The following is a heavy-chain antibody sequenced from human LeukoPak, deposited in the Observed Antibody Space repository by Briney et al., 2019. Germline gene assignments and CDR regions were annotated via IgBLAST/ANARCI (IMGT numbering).Heavy chain of an antibody. CDR3: ARGVAAAGKAPHYYYYYYMDV. CDR2: IYYSGST. J-gene: IGHJ6*03. Sequence: SETLSLTCTVSGGSISSYYWSWIRQPPGKGLEWIGYIYYSGSTNYNPSLKSRVTISVDTSKNQFSLKLSSVTAADTAVYYCARGVAAAGKAPHYYYYYYMDVWGKGTTVTVSS. V-gene: IGHV4-59*08. CDR1: GGSISSYY. D-gene: IGHD6-13*01.